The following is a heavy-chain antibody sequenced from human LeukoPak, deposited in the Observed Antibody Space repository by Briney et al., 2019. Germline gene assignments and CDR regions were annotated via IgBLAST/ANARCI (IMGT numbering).Heavy chain of an antibody. V-gene: IGHV3-23*01. D-gene: IGHD3-22*01. CDR2: ISGSGGST. J-gene: IGHJ4*02. CDR1: GFTFSSYA. Sequence: GALRLSCAAFGFTFSSYAMGLVRQAPREGLEWVSAISGSGGSTYCADSVKGRFTISRDNSKNTLYLQMNSLRAEDTAVYYCAKQNPPYYYDSSGYWRGNYWGQGTLVTVSS. CDR3: AKQNPPYYYDSSGYWRGNY.